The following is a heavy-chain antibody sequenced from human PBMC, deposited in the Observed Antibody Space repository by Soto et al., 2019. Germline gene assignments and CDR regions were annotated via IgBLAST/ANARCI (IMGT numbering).Heavy chain of an antibody. CDR3: ARTLGRAAAIY. Sequence: KPSETLSLTCAVYGGSFSGYYWSWIRQPPGKGLEWIGEINHSGSTNYNPSLKSRVTISVDTSKNQFSLKLSSVTAADTAVYYCARTLGRAAAIYWGQGTLVTVSS. V-gene: IGHV4-34*01. J-gene: IGHJ4*02. CDR1: GGSFSGYY. D-gene: IGHD2-2*01. CDR2: INHSGST.